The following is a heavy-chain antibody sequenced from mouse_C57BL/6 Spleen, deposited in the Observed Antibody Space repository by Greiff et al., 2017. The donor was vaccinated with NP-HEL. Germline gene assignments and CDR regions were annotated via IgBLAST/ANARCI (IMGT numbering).Heavy chain of an antibody. CDR1: GYTFTDYY. J-gene: IGHJ2*01. CDR2: IYPGSGNT. CDR3: ARDSYYYGSSPYYFDY. D-gene: IGHD1-1*01. V-gene: IGHV1-76*01. Sequence: VKLQESGAELVRPGASVKLSCKASGYTFTDYYINWVKQRPGQGLEWIARIYPGSGNTYYNEKFKGKATLTAEKSSSTAYMQLSSLTSEDSAVYFCARDSYYYGSSPYYFDYWGQGTTLTVSS.